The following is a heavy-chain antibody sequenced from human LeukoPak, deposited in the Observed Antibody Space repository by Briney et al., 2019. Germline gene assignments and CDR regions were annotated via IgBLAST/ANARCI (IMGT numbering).Heavy chain of an antibody. CDR3: ARDPYITMVRGVIITGGMDV. Sequence: GGSLRLSCAASGFTFSSYGMHWVRQAPGKGLEWVAVIWYDGSNKYYADSVKGRFTISRDNSKNTLYLQMNGLRAEDTAVYYCARDPYITMVRGVIITGGMDVWGQGTTVTVSS. V-gene: IGHV3-33*01. D-gene: IGHD3-10*01. CDR1: GFTFSSYG. J-gene: IGHJ6*02. CDR2: IWYDGSNK.